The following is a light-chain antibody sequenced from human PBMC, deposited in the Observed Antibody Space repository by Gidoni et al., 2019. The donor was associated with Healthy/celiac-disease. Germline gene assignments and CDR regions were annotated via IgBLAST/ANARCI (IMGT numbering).Light chain of an antibody. CDR3: QQYYSAPLT. J-gene: IGKJ1*01. CDR1: QSVLYSANHKKY. Sequence: DIVMSQTLDSLAVSLGERATINCKSRQSVLYSANHKKYLAWYQHKPGPPPKLLIYWAYTRESGVPDRFSGGGSGTDFPLTISSLPAEDVAVYYCQQYYSAPLTFGRGTKVEIK. CDR2: WAY. V-gene: IGKV4-1*01.